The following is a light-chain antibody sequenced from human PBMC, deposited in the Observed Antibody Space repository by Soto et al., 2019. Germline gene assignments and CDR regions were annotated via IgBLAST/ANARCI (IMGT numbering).Light chain of an antibody. J-gene: IGLJ1*01. Sequence: QSVLTQPASVSGSPGQSITISCTGTSSDVGGYNFVSWYQQYPGRAPKLMIYDVSNRPSGVSNRFYGSKSGNTASLTISGLQAEDEADYYCNSYSSSATYVLGTGTKVTVL. CDR1: SSDVGGYNF. CDR2: DVS. CDR3: NSYSSSATYV. V-gene: IGLV2-14*03.